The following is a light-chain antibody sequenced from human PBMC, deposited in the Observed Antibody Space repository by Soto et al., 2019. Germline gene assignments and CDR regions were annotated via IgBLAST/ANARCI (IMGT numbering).Light chain of an antibody. CDR2: AAS. Sequence: IQMTQSPSSLSASVGDRVTITCQATQDIRKYLNWYQQKPGKAPKLLIYAASSLESGVPSRFSGSGFGTEFTLTVSSLQPEDFATYYCLQHHSYSWTFGQGTKVDNK. CDR3: LQHHSYSWT. J-gene: IGKJ1*01. CDR1: QDIRKY. V-gene: IGKV1-17*01.